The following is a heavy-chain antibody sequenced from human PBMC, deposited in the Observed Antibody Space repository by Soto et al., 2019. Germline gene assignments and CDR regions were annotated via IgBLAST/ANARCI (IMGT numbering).Heavy chain of an antibody. CDR1: GSSISPYY. Sequence: SETLSLTCTVSGSSISPYYWSWIRQPPGKGLEWIGYIYYTGSTKYNPSLKSRVTLSLGTSRNQLSLKLSSVTAADTAVYYCTRVGGYYGDYPNFDYWSPGTLVTVSS. J-gene: IGHJ4*02. V-gene: IGHV4-59*01. CDR3: TRVGGYYGDYPNFDY. D-gene: IGHD4-17*01. CDR2: IYYTGST.